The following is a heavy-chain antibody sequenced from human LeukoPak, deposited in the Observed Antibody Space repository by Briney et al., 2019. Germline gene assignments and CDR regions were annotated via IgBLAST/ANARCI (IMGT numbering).Heavy chain of an antibody. J-gene: IGHJ4*02. CDR3: ARWRSDYYGSGSYYNPLDY. CDR2: MNPNSGNT. CDR1: GYTFTSYD. V-gene: IGHV1-8*01. Sequence: GASVKVSCKASGYTFTSYDINWVRQATGRGLEWMGWMNPNSGNTGYAQKFQGRVTMTRNTSISTAYMELSSLRSEDTAVYYCARWRSDYYGSGSYYNPLDYWGQGTLVTVSS. D-gene: IGHD3-10*01.